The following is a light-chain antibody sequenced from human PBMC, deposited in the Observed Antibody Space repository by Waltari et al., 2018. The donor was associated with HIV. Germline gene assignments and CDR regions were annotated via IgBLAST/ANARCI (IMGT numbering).Light chain of an antibody. J-gene: IGLJ1*01. Sequence: QSALTQPASVSGSPGQSSTISCTGTSSDLGSYDLVSWYQQHPGKAPKVMIYEVSKRPSGASSRSSVSKSGHTASLILSGLQAEDEADYYCCSYASGSTFVFGTGTKVTVL. CDR3: CSYASGSTFV. CDR2: EVS. CDR1: SSDLGSYDL. V-gene: IGLV2-23*02.